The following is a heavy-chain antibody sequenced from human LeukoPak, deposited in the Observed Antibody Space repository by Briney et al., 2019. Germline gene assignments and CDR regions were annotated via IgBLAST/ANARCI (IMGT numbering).Heavy chain of an antibody. CDR1: GGSISSYY. D-gene: IGHD5-18*01. J-gene: IGHJ6*02. V-gene: IGHV4-4*07. CDR2: IYTSGST. Sequence: SETLSLTCTVSGGSISSYYWSWIRQPAGKGLEWIGRIYTSGSTNYNPSLKSRVTMSVDTSKSQFSLKLSSVTAADTAVYYCARHTAMVRAYYYYYYGMDVWGQGTTVTVSS. CDR3: ARHTAMVRAYYYYYYGMDV.